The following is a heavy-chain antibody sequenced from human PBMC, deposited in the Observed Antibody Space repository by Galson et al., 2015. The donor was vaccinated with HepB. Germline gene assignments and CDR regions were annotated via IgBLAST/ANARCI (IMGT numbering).Heavy chain of an antibody. V-gene: IGHV3-23*01. J-gene: IGHJ1*01. CDR3: AKDQDSSWYRAAEYFQH. CDR1: GFTFSSYA. CDR2: ISGSGGST. Sequence: SLRLSCAASGFTFSSYAMSWVRQAPGKGLEWVSAISGSGGSTYYADSVKGRFTISRDNSKNTLYLQMNSLRAEDTAVYYCAKDQDSSWYRAAEYFQHWGQGTLVTVSS. D-gene: IGHD6-13*01.